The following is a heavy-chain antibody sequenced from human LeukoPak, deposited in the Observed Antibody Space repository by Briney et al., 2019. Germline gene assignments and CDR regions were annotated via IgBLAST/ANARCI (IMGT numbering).Heavy chain of an antibody. Sequence: SETLSLTCAVYGGSFSGYYWSWIRQPPGKGLEWIGEINHSGSTNYNPSLKGRVTISVDTSKNQFSLKLSSVTAADTAVYYCARGGLGYCSSTSCYGRVYGMDVWGQGTTVTVSS. CDR3: ARGGLGYCSSTSCYGRVYGMDV. V-gene: IGHV4-34*01. CDR1: GGSFSGYY. CDR2: INHSGST. D-gene: IGHD2-2*01. J-gene: IGHJ6*02.